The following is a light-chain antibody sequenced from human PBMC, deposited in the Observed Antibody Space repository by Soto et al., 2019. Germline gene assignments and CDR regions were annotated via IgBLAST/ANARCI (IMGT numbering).Light chain of an antibody. J-gene: IGKJ1*01. CDR1: QSVSRSY. CDR2: GAS. CDR3: QQYGSSPPWT. Sequence: EIVLTQSPGTLSLSPGERATLSCRASQSVSRSYLAWYQQKPGQAPRLLIYGASSRATGIPDRFSGSGSGTDFTLTISRLEPEAFAVYDCQQYGSSPPWTLSQGTKVELK. V-gene: IGKV3-20*01.